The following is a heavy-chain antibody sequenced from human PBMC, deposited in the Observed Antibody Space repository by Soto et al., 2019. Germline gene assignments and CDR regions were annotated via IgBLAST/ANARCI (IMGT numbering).Heavy chain of an antibody. CDR1: GYTFINYY. CDR3: ARPPGYISDWQYFDL. V-gene: IGHV1-2*02. CDR2: ISPKSGAT. D-gene: IGHD2-21*02. J-gene: IGHJ4*02. Sequence: ASVKVSCKASGYTFINYYMHWVRQAPGQGFEWMGRISPKSGATNYAQKFQGRVSMTWDTSPKTAYMELSSLMSEDTAVYYCARPPGYISDWQYFDLWGQGTLVTVSS.